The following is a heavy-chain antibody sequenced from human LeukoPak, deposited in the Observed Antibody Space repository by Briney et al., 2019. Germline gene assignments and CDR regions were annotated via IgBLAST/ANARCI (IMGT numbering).Heavy chain of an antibody. CDR2: ISGSGGST. V-gene: IGHV3-23*01. J-gene: IGHJ3*02. CDR3: ARELVQRITMVRGAPLDAFDI. D-gene: IGHD3-10*01. Sequence: PGRSLRLSCAASGFTFSSYAMSWVRQAPGKGLEWVSAISGSGGSTYYADSVKGRFTISRDNSKNTLYLQMNSLRAEDTAVYYCARELVQRITMVRGAPLDAFDIWGQGTMVTVSS. CDR1: GFTFSSYA.